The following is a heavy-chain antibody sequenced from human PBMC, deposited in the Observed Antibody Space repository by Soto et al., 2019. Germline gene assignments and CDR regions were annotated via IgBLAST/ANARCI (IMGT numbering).Heavy chain of an antibody. D-gene: IGHD6-13*01. CDR1: GYSFPSYW. Sequence: GESLKISCNGSGYSFPSYWIAWVRQMPGKGLEWMGIIYPRDSDTRYSPSFQGRVTISADKSISTAYLQWSSLKASDTAMYYCARSISSWREFDYWGQGTLVTVSS. V-gene: IGHV5-51*01. J-gene: IGHJ4*02. CDR3: ARSISSWREFDY. CDR2: IYPRDSDT.